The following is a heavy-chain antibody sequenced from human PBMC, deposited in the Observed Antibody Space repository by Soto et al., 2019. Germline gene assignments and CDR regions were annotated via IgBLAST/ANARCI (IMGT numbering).Heavy chain of an antibody. CDR2: IYYTGSNNY. CDR3: ASHNSGWYLDR. V-gene: IGHV4-59*08. CDR1: GGSISGYY. D-gene: IGHD6-19*01. Sequence: QVQLQESGPGLVKPSETLSLTCTISGGSISGYYWAWVRQSPRKGLEWIGYIYYTGSNNYNYNPSLNSRVSMSVDTSKNQFSLKLSYVTSADSAVYYCASHNSGWYLDRWGQGTLVTVS. J-gene: IGHJ4*02.